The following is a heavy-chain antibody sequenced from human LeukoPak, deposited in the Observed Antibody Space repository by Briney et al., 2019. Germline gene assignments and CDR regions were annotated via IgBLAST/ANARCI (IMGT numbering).Heavy chain of an antibody. CDR2: SSTSGSIT. CDR3: ARDRVAAAVPFDY. D-gene: IGHD6-13*01. V-gene: IGHV3-11*04. Sequence: GGSLRLSCAASGFTFSDYYMSWIRQAPGKGLQWLAYSSTSGSITYYADSVKGRFTISRDNAKNSVYLQMNSLRAEDTAVYYCARDRVAAAVPFDYWGQGTLVTVSS. CDR1: GFTFSDYY. J-gene: IGHJ4*02.